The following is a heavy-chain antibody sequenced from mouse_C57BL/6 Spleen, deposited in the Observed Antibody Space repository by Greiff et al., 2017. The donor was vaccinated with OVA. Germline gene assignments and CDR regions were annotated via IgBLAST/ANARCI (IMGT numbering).Heavy chain of an antibody. CDR3: ARDLLITTVVANYFDY. CDR2: IYPGDGDT. CDR1: GYAFSSSW. Sequence: LVESGPELVKPGASVKISCKASGYAFSSSWMNWVKQRPGKGLEWIGRIYPGDGDTNYNGKFKGKATLTADKSSSKAYMQLSSLTSEDSAVYFCARDLLITTVVANYFDYWGQGTTLTVSS. D-gene: IGHD1-1*01. J-gene: IGHJ2*01. V-gene: IGHV1-82*01.